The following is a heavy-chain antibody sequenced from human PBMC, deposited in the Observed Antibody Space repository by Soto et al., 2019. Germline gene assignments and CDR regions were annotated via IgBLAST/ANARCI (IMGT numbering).Heavy chain of an antibody. Sequence: EVQLVESGGGLVQPGESLRLSCAASGFTFSSYWMHWVRQAPGKGLVWVSRINSDGSSTSYAGSVKGRFTISRDNAKNTLYLQMKSLRAEDTAVYYCVRTSLVVAAATREDYWGQRTLVTVSS. V-gene: IGHV3-74*01. D-gene: IGHD2-2*01. CDR3: VRTSLVVAAATREDY. J-gene: IGHJ4*02. CDR1: GFTFSSYW. CDR2: INSDGSST.